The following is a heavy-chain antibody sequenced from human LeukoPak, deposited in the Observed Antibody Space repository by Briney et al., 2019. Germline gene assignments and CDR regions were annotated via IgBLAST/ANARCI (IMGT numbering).Heavy chain of an antibody. Sequence: PGGSLRLSCGASGFTFRDYWMNWVRQAPGKGLEWVASIKEDGREKLYVESLEGRLTIARDNAKESLHLQMRNLRVEDTAVYYCTRALGHSVLAFDVWGQGTVVIVS. J-gene: IGHJ3*01. V-gene: IGHV3-7*03. CDR1: GFTFRDYW. CDR2: IKEDGREK. D-gene: IGHD3-16*01. CDR3: TRALGHSVLAFDV.